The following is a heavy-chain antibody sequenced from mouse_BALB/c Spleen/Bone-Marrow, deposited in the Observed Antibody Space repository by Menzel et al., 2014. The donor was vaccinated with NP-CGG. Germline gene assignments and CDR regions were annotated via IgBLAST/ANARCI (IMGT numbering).Heavy chain of an antibody. Sequence: LVESGAELVRPGTSVKISCKASGYTFTNYWLGWIKQRPGHGLEWIGDFYPGGGYTNYNEEFKGKATLTADASSSTAYMQLSSLTSEDSAAYFCARTAYFDYWGQGTTLTVSS. CDR3: ARTAYFDY. J-gene: IGHJ2*01. CDR1: GYTFTNYW. V-gene: IGHV1-63*02. CDR2: FYPGGGYT.